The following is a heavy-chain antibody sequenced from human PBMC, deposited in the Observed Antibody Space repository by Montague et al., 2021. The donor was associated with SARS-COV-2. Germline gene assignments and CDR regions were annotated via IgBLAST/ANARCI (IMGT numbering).Heavy chain of an antibody. CDR3: ARDLHHFYDYIWGSYRPHYYYGMDI. V-gene: IGHV3-74*01. J-gene: IGHJ6*02. CDR2: INSDGSNT. D-gene: IGHD3-16*02. CDR1: GFTFSSYW. Sequence: SLRLSCAASGFTFSSYWMHWVRQAPGKGLVWVSRINSDGSNTSYADSVKGRFTISRDNAKNTLYLQMNSLRAEDTAVYYCARDLHHFYDYIWGSYRPHYYYGMDIWGQGTTVTVSS.